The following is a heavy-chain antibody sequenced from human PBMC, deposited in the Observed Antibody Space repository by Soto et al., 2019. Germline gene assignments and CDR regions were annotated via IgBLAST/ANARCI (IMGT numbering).Heavy chain of an antibody. CDR2: INGGGDST. J-gene: IGHJ4*02. V-gene: IGHV3-23*01. CDR1: GFTFSSYA. CDR3: ARGWTFDL. D-gene: IGHD1-1*01. Sequence: EVLLLESGRGLVQPGGSLRLSCAASGFTFSSYAMSWVRRAPGKELEWVSGINGGGDSTYFADSVKGRFTISRDNSKNTLFLQMNSLRAEDTAEYYCARGWTFDLWGQGTLVTVSS.